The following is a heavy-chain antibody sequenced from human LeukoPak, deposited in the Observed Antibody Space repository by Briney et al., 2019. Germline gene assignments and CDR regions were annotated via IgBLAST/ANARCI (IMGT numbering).Heavy chain of an antibody. CDR2: INGGGGLT. Sequence: PGGSLGLSCEGSGFTISSYAMSWVRQAPGKGLEWVSAINGGGGLTYYADSVKGRFTISRDNSKNTLYLQTNSLRAEDTAVYYCAKSGGGDCTGDYCINWFDPWGQGTLVTVSS. V-gene: IGHV3-23*01. CDR1: GFTISSYA. D-gene: IGHD2-8*02. J-gene: IGHJ5*02. CDR3: AKSGGGDCTGDYCINWFDP.